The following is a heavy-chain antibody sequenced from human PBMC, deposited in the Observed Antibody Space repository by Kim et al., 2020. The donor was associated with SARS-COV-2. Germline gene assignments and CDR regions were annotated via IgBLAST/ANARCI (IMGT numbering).Heavy chain of an antibody. CDR2: ISYDGSNK. CDR3: AREHYIAAFDY. V-gene: IGHV3-30*04. J-gene: IGHJ4*02. CDR1: GFTLSSYA. D-gene: IGHD6-13*01. Sequence: GGSLRLSCAASGFTLSSYAMHWVRQAPGKGLEWVAVISYDGSNKYYADSVKGRFTISRDNSKNTLYLQMNSLRAEDTAVYYCAREHYIAAFDYWGQGTLV.